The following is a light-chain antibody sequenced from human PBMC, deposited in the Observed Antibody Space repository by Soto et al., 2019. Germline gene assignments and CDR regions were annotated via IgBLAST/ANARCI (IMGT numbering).Light chain of an antibody. CDR2: DAS. CDR1: QSIGTW. CDR3: PHHTFSSIT. Sequence: DIQMTQSPSTLSASVGDRVTITCRVSQSIGTWVAWYQQAPGTAPTLLIYDASTLVCGVPSRFSGSGSGPEFTLTISSLQPSHFATDYCPHHTFSSITSDHGTRL. V-gene: IGKV1-5*01. J-gene: IGKJ5*01.